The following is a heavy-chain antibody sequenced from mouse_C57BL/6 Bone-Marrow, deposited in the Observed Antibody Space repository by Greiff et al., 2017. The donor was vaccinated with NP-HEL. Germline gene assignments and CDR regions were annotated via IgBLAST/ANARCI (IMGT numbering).Heavy chain of an antibody. CDR3: ARGREVRLRGFAY. CDR2: IDPSDSYT. CDR1: GYTFTSYW. V-gene: IGHV1-50*01. J-gene: IGHJ3*01. D-gene: IGHD3-2*02. Sequence: VQLQQPGAELVKPGASVKLSCKASGYTFTSYWMQWVKQRPGQGLEWIGAIDPSDSYTNYNQKFKGKATLTVDTSSSTAYMQLSSLTSEDAAVSFCARGREVRLRGFAYWGQGTLVTVSA.